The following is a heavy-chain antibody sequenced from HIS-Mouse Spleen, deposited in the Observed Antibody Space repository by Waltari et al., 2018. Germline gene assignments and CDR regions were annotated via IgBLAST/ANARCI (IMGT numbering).Heavy chain of an antibody. CDR2: IDWDDDK. CDR3: ARIAEGYTSGWYAFDY. D-gene: IGHD6-19*01. J-gene: IGHJ4*02. Sequence: QVTLRESGPALVKPTQTLTLTCTFSGFSLSTSGMCVSCIRQPPGKALEGLARIDWDDDKYYSTSLKTRLTISKDTSKNQVVLTMTNMDPVDTATYYCARIAEGYTSGWYAFDYWGQGTLVTVSS. CDR1: GFSLSTSGMC. V-gene: IGHV2-70*15.